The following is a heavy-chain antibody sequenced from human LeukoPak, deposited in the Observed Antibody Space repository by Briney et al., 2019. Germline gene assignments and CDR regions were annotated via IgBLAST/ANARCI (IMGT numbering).Heavy chain of an antibody. CDR2: ISSSSSYI. CDR3: ARDALDCTNGVCYKYYFDY. Sequence: GGSLRLSCAASGFTFSSYSMNWVRQAPGKGLEWVSSISSSSSYIYYADSVKGRFTISRDNAKNSLYLQMNSLRAEDTAVYYCARDALDCTNGVCYKYYFDYWGQGTLVTVSS. J-gene: IGHJ4*02. V-gene: IGHV3-21*01. D-gene: IGHD2-8*01. CDR1: GFTFSSYS.